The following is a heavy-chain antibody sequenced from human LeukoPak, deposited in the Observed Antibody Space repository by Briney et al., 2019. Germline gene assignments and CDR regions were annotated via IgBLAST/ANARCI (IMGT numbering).Heavy chain of an antibody. D-gene: IGHD4-17*01. Sequence: SETLSLTCTVSGNSFGNYYWSWIRQPAGKGLEWIERIYTSGSTTYNPSLKSRVTMSVDTSKNQFSLKLSSVTAADTAVYYCTRDTGTTGEVKFDPWGQGTLVTVSS. CDR1: GNSFGNYY. CDR3: TRDTGTTGEVKFDP. V-gene: IGHV4-4*07. J-gene: IGHJ5*02. CDR2: IYTSGST.